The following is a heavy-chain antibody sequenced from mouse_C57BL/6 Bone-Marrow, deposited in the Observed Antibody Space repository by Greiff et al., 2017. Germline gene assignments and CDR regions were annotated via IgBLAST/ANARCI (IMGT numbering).Heavy chain of an antibody. V-gene: IGHV14-1*01. CDR2: IDPEDGDT. CDR1: GFNIKDYY. D-gene: IGHD1-1*01. J-gene: IGHJ4*01. Sequence: VQLQQSGAELVRPGASVKLSCTASGFNIKDYYMHWVKQRPEQGLEWIGRIDPEDGDTEYAPKFQGKATMTADTSSNTAYRQLSSLTSEDTAVYYCTTTYGSSYDAMDYWGQGTSVTVSS. CDR3: TTTYGSSYDAMDY.